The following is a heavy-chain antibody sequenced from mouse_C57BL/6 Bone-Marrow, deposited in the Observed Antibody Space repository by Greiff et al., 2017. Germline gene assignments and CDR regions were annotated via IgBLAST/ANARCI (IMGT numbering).Heavy chain of an antibody. Sequence: VQLQQSGAELVRPGASVKLSCTASGFNIKDDYMHWVKQRPEQGLEWIGWMDPENGDTEYASKFQGKATITADTSSNTAYLQLSSLTSEDTAVYYCTTWDGYGYFDVWGTGTTVTVSS. CDR2: MDPENGDT. D-gene: IGHD2-3*01. J-gene: IGHJ1*03. CDR1: GFNIKDDY. V-gene: IGHV14-4*01. CDR3: TTWDGYGYFDV.